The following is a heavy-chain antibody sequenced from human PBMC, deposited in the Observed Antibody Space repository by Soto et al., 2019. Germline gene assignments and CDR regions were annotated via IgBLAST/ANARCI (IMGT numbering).Heavy chain of an antibody. CDR2: IWYDGSTK. CDR1: GFTFSSYG. CDR3: ARWGIAAGDY. V-gene: IGHV3-33*01. Sequence: QVQLVESGGGVVQPGRSLRLSCAASGFTFSSYGMHWVRQAPGKGLEWVAVIWYDGSTKYYADSVKGRFTISRDNSKNTLYRQMNSLRAEDTAVYYCARWGIAAGDYWGQGTLVTVSS. D-gene: IGHD6-13*01. J-gene: IGHJ4*02.